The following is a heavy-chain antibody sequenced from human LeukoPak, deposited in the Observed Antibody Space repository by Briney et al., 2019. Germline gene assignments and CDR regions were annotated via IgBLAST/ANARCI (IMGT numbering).Heavy chain of an antibody. V-gene: IGHV1-69*13. CDR1: GGTFSSYA. CDR2: IIPIFGTA. J-gene: IGHJ4*02. D-gene: IGHD1-26*01. Sequence: GASVKVSCKASGGTFSSYAISWVRQAPGQGLEWMGGIIPIFGTANYAQKFQGRVTITADESTSTAYMELSSLRSEDTAVYYCACKKWELLRARPLDDYWGQGTLVTVSS. CDR3: ACKKWELLRARPLDDY.